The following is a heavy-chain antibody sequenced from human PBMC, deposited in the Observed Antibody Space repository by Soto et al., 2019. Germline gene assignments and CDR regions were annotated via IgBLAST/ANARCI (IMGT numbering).Heavy chain of an antibody. Sequence: SETLSLTCTVSGGSISSSSYFWGWIRQPPGKGLEWIGSMYYSGSTNYNPSLKSRVTISLDTSKNQFSLKVSSVTAADTAVYYCARGYDWFDPWGQGTLVTVSS. CDR1: GGSISSSSYF. J-gene: IGHJ5*02. CDR2: MYYSGST. CDR3: ARGYDWFDP. D-gene: IGHD5-12*01. V-gene: IGHV4-39*07.